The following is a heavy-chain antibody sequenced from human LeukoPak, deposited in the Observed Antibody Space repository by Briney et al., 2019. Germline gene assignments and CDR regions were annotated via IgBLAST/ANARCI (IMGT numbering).Heavy chain of an antibody. Sequence: KPSETLSLTCSVSGGSISSGGYSWSWIRQPPGKGLEWIGYIYHSGSTYYNPSLKRRGTISVDRSKTQFSLKLSSVTAADAAVYYCARAGSDGYFDHWGQGTLVTVSS. CDR3: ARAGSDGYFDH. D-gene: IGHD3-10*01. V-gene: IGHV4-30-2*01. CDR1: GGSISSGGYS. CDR2: IYHSGST. J-gene: IGHJ4*02.